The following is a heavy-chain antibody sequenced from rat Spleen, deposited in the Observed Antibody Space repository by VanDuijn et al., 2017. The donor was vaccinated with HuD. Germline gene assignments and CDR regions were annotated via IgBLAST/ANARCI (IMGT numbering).Heavy chain of an antibody. CDR1: GLSLTSNS. Sequence: VQLKESGPGLVQPSQTLSLTCTVSGLSLTSNSVSWIRQAPGKGLEWVASITNTGGSIYYPDSVKGRFTISRDPAQNTLYLQMNSLRSEDTATYVCTRGGYYRYWGQGVMVTVSS. CDR2: ITNTGGSI. D-gene: IGHD1-1*01. CDR3: TRGGYYRY. J-gene: IGHJ2*01. V-gene: IGHV5-31*01.